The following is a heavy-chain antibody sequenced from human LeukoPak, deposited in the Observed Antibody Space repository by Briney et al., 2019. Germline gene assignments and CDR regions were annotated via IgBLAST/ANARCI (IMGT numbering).Heavy chain of an antibody. CDR1: GFTFNTYA. D-gene: IGHD5-12*01. V-gene: IGHV3-23*01. CDR3: AKDPGGGSYYFDS. J-gene: IGHJ4*02. CDR2: IIGIGGST. Sequence: GGSLRLSCAASGFTFNTYAMTWVRQAPGKGLEWVSSIIGIGGSTYYADSVKGRFTISRDNSKSTLHLHMNSLRAEDTAVYSCAKDPGGGSYYFDSWGQGTQVTVSS.